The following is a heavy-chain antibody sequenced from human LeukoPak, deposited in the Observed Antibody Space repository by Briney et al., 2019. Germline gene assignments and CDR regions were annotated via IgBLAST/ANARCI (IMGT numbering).Heavy chain of an antibody. V-gene: IGHV3-15*01. CDR2: IKNAAEGATT. D-gene: IGHD5-18*01. CDR3: AREQGLQLWDF. CDR1: GLTFSNVW. J-gene: IGHJ4*02. Sequence: GGSLRLSCAASGLTFSNVWMSWVRQAPGKGLEWVGRIKNAAEGATTNLAGPVDGRFTISRDISNLYLQMNSLRAEDTSVYYCAREQGLQLWDFWGQGTLVTVSS.